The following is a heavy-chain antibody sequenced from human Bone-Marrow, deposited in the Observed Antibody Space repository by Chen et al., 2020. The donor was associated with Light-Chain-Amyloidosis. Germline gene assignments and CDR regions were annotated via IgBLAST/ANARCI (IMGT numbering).Heavy chain of an antibody. Sequence: EVQLEQSGPEVKKPGESLKISCKSSGYTFPNYWIGWVRQMPGKGLEWMGVIYPDDYDARYSPSFEGQVTISADKSITTAYLQWRSLKASDTAMYYCARRRDGYNFDYWGQGTLVTVSS. CDR2: IYPDDYDA. CDR1: GYTFPNYW. D-gene: IGHD5-12*01. V-gene: IGHV5-51*01. CDR3: ARRRDGYNFDY. J-gene: IGHJ4*02.